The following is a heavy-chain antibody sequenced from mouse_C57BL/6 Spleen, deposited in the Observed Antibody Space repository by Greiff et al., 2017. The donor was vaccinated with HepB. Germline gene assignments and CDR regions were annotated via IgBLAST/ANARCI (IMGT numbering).Heavy chain of an antibody. V-gene: IGHV1-52*01. CDR3: AREGAYYYGSSPHYYAMDY. Sequence: QVQLKQPGAELVRPGSSVKLSCKASGYTFTSYWMHWVKQRPIQGLEWIGNIDPSDSETHYNQKFKDKATLTVDKSSSTAYMQLSSLTSEDSAVYYCAREGAYYYGSSPHYYAMDYWGQGTSVTVSS. CDR1: GYTFTSYW. D-gene: IGHD1-1*01. J-gene: IGHJ4*01. CDR2: IDPSDSET.